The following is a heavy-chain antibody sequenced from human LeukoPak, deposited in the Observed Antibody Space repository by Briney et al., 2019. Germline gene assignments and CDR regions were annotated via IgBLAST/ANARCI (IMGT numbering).Heavy chain of an antibody. CDR1: GFIFSSYG. CDR3: AKRGYCRGGTCFSHDAFDI. D-gene: IGHD2-15*01. J-gene: IGHJ3*02. V-gene: IGHV3-30*18. CDR2: ISYDGGNI. Sequence: LTGGSLRLSCAASGFIFSSYGMHWVRQAPGKGLEGVAVISYDGGNISYTDSVKGRFTISRDNYKNTLYLQMNSLRAEDTAVYYCAKRGYCRGGTCFSHDAFDIWGQGTMVTVSS.